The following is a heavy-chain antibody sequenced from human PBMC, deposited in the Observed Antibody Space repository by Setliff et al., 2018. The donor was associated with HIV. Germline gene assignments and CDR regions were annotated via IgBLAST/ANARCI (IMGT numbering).Heavy chain of an antibody. V-gene: IGHV3-66*02. CDR3: ARVRLYNAALDY. Sequence: LRLSCAASGFTVRGYYMAWVRQAPGKGLEWVSTIYSGGSTYHADSVKGRFTLSRDSSKNTLSLQMNSLRPEDTAVYYCARVRLYNAALDYWGQGTLVTVS. D-gene: IGHD3-10*01. CDR1: GFTVRGYY. CDR2: IYSGGST. J-gene: IGHJ4*02.